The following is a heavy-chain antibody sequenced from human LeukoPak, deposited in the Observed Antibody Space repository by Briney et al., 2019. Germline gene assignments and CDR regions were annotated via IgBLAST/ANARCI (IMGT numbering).Heavy chain of an antibody. CDR2: IYHSGST. J-gene: IGHJ3*02. CDR3: ASQYYYDSSGYNAFDI. D-gene: IGHD3-22*01. Sequence: SETLSLTCAVSGGSISSGGYSWRWVRQPPGKGLEWIGYIYHSGSTYYNPSLKSRVTISVDRSKNQFSLKLSSVTAADTAVYYCASQYYYDSSGYNAFDIWGQGTMVTVSS. V-gene: IGHV4-30-2*01. CDR1: GGSISSGGYS.